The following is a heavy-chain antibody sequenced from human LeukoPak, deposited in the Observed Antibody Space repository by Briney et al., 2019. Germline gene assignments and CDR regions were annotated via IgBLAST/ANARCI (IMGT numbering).Heavy chain of an antibody. CDR3: ARRPFGGYRFFN. J-gene: IGHJ4*02. CDR1: GYSISSGYY. Sequence: SETLSLTCTVSGYSISSGYYWGWIRQPPGKGLEWIGEINHSGSTNYNPSLKSRVTISVDTSKNQFSLKLSSVTAADTAVYYCARRPFGGYRFFNWGQGTLVTVSS. CDR2: INHSGST. D-gene: IGHD5-12*01. V-gene: IGHV4-38-2*02.